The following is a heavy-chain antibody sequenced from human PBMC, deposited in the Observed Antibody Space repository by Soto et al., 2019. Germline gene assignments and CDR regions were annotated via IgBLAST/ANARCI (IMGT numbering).Heavy chain of an antibody. V-gene: IGHV3-48*02. Sequence: GGSLRLSCTPSGFIFSDYSMNWVRQAPGKGLEWISYITTTSSTMYYADSVKGRFTISRDNAKNSLYLQMNSLRDEDTAVYYCARDSSGRQYYGMDVWGQGTTVTVS. CDR1: GFIFSDYS. CDR2: ITTTSSTM. J-gene: IGHJ6*02. D-gene: IGHD3-22*01. CDR3: ARDSSGRQYYGMDV.